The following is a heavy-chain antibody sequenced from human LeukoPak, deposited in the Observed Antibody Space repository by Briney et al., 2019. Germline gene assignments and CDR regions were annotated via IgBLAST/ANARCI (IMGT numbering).Heavy chain of an antibody. CDR3: ARDDIAAAGLDY. D-gene: IGHD6-13*01. V-gene: IGHV4-38-2*02. CDR1: GYSISSGYY. J-gene: IGHJ4*02. Sequence: SETLSLTCTVSGYSISSGYYWGWIRQPPGKGLEWIGSIYHSGRTFYNPSLKSRVTISVDTSKNQFSLKLSSVTAADTAVYYCARDDIAAAGLDYWGQGALVTVSS. CDR2: IYHSGRT.